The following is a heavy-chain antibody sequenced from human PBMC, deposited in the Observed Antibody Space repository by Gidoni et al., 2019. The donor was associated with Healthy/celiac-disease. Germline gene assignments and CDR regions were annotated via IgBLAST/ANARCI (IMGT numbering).Heavy chain of an antibody. CDR2: ISSSGSTI. Sequence: EVELVASGGALVQPGGSLRVSCAASGFTFSSYEMNWVRQAPGKGLEWVSYISSSGSTIYYADFVKGRFTISRDNAKNSLYPQINSLRAEDTAVYYCARAALVRGMDVWGQGTTVTVSS. CDR1: GFTFSSYE. CDR3: ARAALVRGMDV. J-gene: IGHJ6*02. D-gene: IGHD3-9*01. V-gene: IGHV3-48*03.